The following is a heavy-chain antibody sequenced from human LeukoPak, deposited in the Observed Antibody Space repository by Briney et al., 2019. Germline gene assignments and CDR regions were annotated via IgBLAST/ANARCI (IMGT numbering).Heavy chain of an antibody. Sequence: ASVKVSCKASGYTFTGYYMHWVRQAPGQGLEWMGWINPNSGGTNYAQKFQGRVTMTRDTSISTAYMELSRLRSDDTAVYYCARAKDYYDSSGYYDFDYWGQGTLVTVSS. CDR3: ARAKDYYDSSGYYDFDY. V-gene: IGHV1-2*02. J-gene: IGHJ4*02. CDR1: GYTFTGYY. D-gene: IGHD3-22*01. CDR2: INPNSGGT.